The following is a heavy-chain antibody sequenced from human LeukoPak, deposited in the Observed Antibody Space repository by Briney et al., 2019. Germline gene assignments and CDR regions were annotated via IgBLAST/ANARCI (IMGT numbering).Heavy chain of an antibody. CDR1: GFTFSNYW. Sequence: GGSLRLSCAASGFTFSNYWMNWVRQAPGKGLEWVANIKQDGSEKYYADSVKGRFTISRDNAKNTLYLQMNSLRADDTAVYYCARSRWLDAFDYWGQGTLVTVSS. CDR2: IKQDGSEK. D-gene: IGHD6-19*01. CDR3: ARSRWLDAFDY. V-gene: IGHV3-7*01. J-gene: IGHJ4*02.